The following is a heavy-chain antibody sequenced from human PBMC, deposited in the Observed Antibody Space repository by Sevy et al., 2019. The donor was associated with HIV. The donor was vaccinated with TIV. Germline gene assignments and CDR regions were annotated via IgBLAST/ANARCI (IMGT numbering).Heavy chain of an antibody. CDR2: ISYDGSNK. CDR1: GSTFSSYA. J-gene: IGHJ4*02. CDR3: ASWGGYSGL. V-gene: IGHV3-30-3*01. D-gene: IGHD5-12*01. Sequence: GGSLRLSCAASGSTFSSYAMHWVRQAPGKGLEWVAVISYDGSNKYYADSVKGRFTISRDNSKNTLYLQMNSLRAEDTAVYYCASWGGYSGLWGQGTLVTVSS.